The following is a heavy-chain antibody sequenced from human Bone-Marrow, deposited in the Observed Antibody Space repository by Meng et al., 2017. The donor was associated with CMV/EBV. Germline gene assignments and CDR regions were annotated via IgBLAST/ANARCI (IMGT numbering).Heavy chain of an antibody. CDR3: ARDAVVPAAITQSADYYYYGMDV. V-gene: IGHV4-4*02. D-gene: IGHD2-2*02. CDR1: GGSISSSNW. Sequence: GSLRLSCAVSGGSISSSNWWSWVRQPPGKGLEWIGEINHSGSTNYNPSLKSRVTISVDKSKNQFSLKLSSVTAADTAVYYCARDAVVPAAITQSADYYYYGMDVWGQGTTVTVSS. CDR2: INHSGST. J-gene: IGHJ6*02.